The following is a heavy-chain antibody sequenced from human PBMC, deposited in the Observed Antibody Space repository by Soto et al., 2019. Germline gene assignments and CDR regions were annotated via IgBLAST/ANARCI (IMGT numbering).Heavy chain of an antibody. CDR3: ALPGARSSGWYEWRSNAFDI. V-gene: IGHV3-23*01. Sequence: EVQLLESGGGLVQPGGSLRLSCAASGFTFSSYAMSWVRQAPGKGLEWVSAISGSGGSTYYADSVKGRFTISRDNSKNTLYLQMNSLRAEDTAVYYCALPGARSSGWYEWRSNAFDIWGQGTMVTVSS. CDR1: GFTFSSYA. CDR2: ISGSGGST. D-gene: IGHD6-19*01. J-gene: IGHJ3*02.